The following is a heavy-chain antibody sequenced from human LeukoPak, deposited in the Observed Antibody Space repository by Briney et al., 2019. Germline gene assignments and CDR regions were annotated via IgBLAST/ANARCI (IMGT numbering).Heavy chain of an antibody. V-gene: IGHV4-38-2*01. CDR1: GYSISSEYY. D-gene: IGHD4-17*01. J-gene: IGHJ6*03. Sequence: SETLSLTCAVSGYSISSEYYWGWIRQPPGKGLEWIGTIYHSGSTYYNPSLKSRVTISVDTSKNQFSLKLSSVTAADTAVYYCARSPYGDYPMDVWGKGTTVTVSS. CDR3: ARSPYGDYPMDV. CDR2: IYHSGST.